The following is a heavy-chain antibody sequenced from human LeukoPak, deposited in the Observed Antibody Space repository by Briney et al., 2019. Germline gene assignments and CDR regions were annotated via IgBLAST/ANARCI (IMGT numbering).Heavy chain of an antibody. J-gene: IGHJ6*02. D-gene: IGHD3-22*01. V-gene: IGHV3-13*01. Sequence: PGGSLRLSCAASGFTFSSYDMHWVRQAKGKGLEWVSAIGTAGDTYHPGSVKGRFTISRENAKNSLYLQMNSLRAGDTAVYYCARARYDSSGYPYGMDVWGQGTTVTVSS. CDR2: IGTAGDT. CDR1: GFTFSSYD. CDR3: ARARYDSSGYPYGMDV.